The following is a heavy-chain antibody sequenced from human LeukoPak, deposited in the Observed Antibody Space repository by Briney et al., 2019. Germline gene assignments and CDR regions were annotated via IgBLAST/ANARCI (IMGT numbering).Heavy chain of an antibody. CDR1: GYTFTGYY. V-gene: IGHV1-2*02. J-gene: IGHJ6*03. Sequence: ASVKVSCKASGYTFTGYYMHWVRQAPGQGLEWMGWINPNSGGTNYAQKFQGRVTMTRDTSISTAYMALSRLRSDDTAVYYCARGGLEYYYYYMDVWGKGTTVTVSS. D-gene: IGHD5-24*01. CDR2: INPNSGGT. CDR3: ARGGLEYYYYYMDV.